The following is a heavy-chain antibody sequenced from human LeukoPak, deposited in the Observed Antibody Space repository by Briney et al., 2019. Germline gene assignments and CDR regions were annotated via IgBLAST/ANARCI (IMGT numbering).Heavy chain of an antibody. CDR3: ARLADCSSTRCHDY. J-gene: IGHJ4*02. CDR2: SYYSGST. V-gene: IGHV4-39*01. Sequence: SETLSLTCTVSGGSISSRTYYWGWIRQPPGKELEWIGSSYYSGSTYYNPSLKSRVTISVDTSKNQFSLKLRSVTAADTAVYYCARLADCSSTRCHDYWGQGTLVTVSS. D-gene: IGHD2-2*01. CDR1: GGSISSRTYY.